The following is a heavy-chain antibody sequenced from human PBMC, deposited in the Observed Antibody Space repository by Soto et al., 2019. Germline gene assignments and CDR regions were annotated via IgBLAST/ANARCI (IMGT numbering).Heavy chain of an antibody. D-gene: IGHD6-6*01. J-gene: IGHJ6*03. CDR1: GGSFSGYY. CDR3: ARVLSSFHMDV. CDR2: INHSGST. Sequence: SQTLSLTCAVYGGSFSGYYWSWIRQPPGKGLEWIGEINHSGSTNYNPSLKSRVTISVDTSKNQFSLKLSSVTVADTAVYYCARVLSSFHMDVWGKGTTVTVSS. V-gene: IGHV4-34*01.